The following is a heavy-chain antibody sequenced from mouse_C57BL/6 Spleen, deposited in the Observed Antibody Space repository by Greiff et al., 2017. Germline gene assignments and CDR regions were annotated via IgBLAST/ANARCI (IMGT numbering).Heavy chain of an antibody. D-gene: IGHD1-1*01. CDR1: GFNIKDDY. CDR2: IDPENGDT. V-gene: IGHV14-4*01. J-gene: IGHJ3*01. CDR3: TTLLRYPAY. Sequence: VQLKQSGAELVRPGASVKLSCTASGFNIKDDYMHWVKQRPEQGLEWIGWIDPENGDTEYASKFQGKATITADTSSNTAYLQLSSLTSEDTAVYYCTTLLRYPAYWGQGTLVTVSA.